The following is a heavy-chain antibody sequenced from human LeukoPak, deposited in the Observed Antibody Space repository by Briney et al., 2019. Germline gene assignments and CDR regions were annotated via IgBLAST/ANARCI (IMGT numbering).Heavy chain of an antibody. CDR3: ARQPLWSHTPYYFDY. CDR2: IYYSGST. Sequence: SETLSLTCTVSGSSISSYYWSWIRQPPGKGLEWIGYIYYSGSTNYNPSLKSRVTISVDTSKNQFSLKLSSVTAADTAVYYCARQPLWSHTPYYFDYWGQGTLVTVSS. CDR1: GSSISSYY. J-gene: IGHJ4*02. D-gene: IGHD3-10*01. V-gene: IGHV4-59*08.